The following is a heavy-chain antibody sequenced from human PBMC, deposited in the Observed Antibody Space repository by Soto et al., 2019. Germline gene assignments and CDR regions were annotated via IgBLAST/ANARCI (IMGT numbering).Heavy chain of an antibody. CDR1: GFIFSNYA. V-gene: IGHV3-23*01. D-gene: IGHD6-19*01. CDR3: AIPSGLTVTGPDY. Sequence: GGSLTLSRAASGFIFSNYAMSWVRQAPGKGLEWVSAISGNGGSKYYADSVKGRFTISRDNSKNTLYLQMNSLRAEDMAVYYCAIPSGLTVTGPDYWGQGTLVTVSS. J-gene: IGHJ4*02. CDR2: ISGNGGSK.